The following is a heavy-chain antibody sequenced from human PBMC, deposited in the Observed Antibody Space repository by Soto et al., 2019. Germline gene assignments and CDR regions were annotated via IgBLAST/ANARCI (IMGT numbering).Heavy chain of an antibody. Sequence: GGSLRLSCAASGFSFSNYGMHWVRQAPGKGLEWVAVISYDGRNKYYGDSVKGRFTISRDNSKNTLYLQMNSLRPEDTAVLYCAKAFYESRGYSHTDGFFDLWGQGTLVTVSS. CDR2: ISYDGRNK. CDR1: GFSFSNYG. CDR3: AKAFYESRGYSHTDGFFDL. V-gene: IGHV3-30*18. D-gene: IGHD3-22*01. J-gene: IGHJ4*02.